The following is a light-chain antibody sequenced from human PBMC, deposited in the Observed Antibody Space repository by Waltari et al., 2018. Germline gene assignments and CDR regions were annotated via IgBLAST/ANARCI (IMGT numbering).Light chain of an antibody. CDR3: ASHAGNNNFV. Sequence: QSALTQPPSASGSPGQSVSISCTGTSSDIGAYNYVSWYQKHPGQAPKLMISEVSDRPSGVSARFSGSKSGNTASLTVSGLQAEDEADYYCASHAGNNNFVFGSGTKVTVL. CDR1: SSDIGAYNY. V-gene: IGLV2-8*01. J-gene: IGLJ1*01. CDR2: EVS.